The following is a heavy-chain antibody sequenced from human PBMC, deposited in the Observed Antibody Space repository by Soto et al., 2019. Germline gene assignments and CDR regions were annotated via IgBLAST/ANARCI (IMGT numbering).Heavy chain of an antibody. V-gene: IGHV4-59*01. Sequence: SETLCLTCAVSGGSFNYYYWNWIRQPPGKGLEWIGHVYYTGRTNYNPSLKSRVTISMDSSKNQFSLKMTSVTAADTALYYCAGGDGYRISDYWGQGTRVT. D-gene: IGHD2-21*01. CDR3: AGGDGYRISDY. CDR2: VYYTGRT. CDR1: GGSFNYYY. J-gene: IGHJ4*02.